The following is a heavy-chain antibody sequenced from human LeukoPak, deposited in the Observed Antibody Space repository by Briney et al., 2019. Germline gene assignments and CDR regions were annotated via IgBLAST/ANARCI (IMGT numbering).Heavy chain of an antibody. CDR1: GFTFSSYW. D-gene: IGHD3-3*01. Sequence: PGGSLRLSCAASGFTFSSYWMSWVRQAPGKGLEWVANIKQDGSEKYYVDSVKGRFTISRDNAKNSLYLQMNSLRAEDTAVYYCARDSRFLEWLSSLYYFDYWGQGTLVTVSS. J-gene: IGHJ4*02. CDR3: ARDSRFLEWLSSLYYFDY. V-gene: IGHV3-7*01. CDR2: IKQDGSEK.